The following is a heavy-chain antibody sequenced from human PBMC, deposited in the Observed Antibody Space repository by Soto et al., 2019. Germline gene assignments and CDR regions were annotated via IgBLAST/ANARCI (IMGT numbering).Heavy chain of an antibody. J-gene: IGHJ5*02. CDR1: GASFSAFSAYY. D-gene: IGHD1-7*01. CDR3: ARIPYWNSGWFDL. Sequence: SETLSLTCTVHGASFSAFSAYYWSWIRQPPGKGLEWIGEIDRSGSTNYSPSLKSRVTISVDTSKNQFSLRLTSVTATDTAVYYCARIPYWNSGWFDLWGQGTPVTVSS. V-gene: IGHV4-34*01. CDR2: IDRSGST.